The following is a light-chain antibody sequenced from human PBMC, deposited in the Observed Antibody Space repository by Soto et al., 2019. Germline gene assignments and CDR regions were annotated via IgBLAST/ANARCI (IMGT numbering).Light chain of an antibody. J-gene: IGLJ1*01. CDR1: SGYSNYK. Sequence: SASLGASVPLTCTLSSGYSNYKVDWYQQGPGKGPRFVMRVGTGGIVGSKGDGIPDRFSVLGSGLNRYLTIKNIQEEDESDYHCGADHGSGSNFVYVFGTGTKVTGL. CDR3: GADHGSGSNFVYV. V-gene: IGLV9-49*01. CDR2: VGTGGIVG.